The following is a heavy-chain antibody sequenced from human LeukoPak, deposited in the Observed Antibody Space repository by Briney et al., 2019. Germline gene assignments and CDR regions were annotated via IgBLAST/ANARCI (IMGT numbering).Heavy chain of an antibody. Sequence: GGSRRLSCAASGFNFRSYGMHWVRQTPGKGLEWVAYIRSDGKYKPYADSVKGRFTISRDNSKNTMYLQMNSLRAEDTAVYYCARAGYGDYGGGYWGQGTLVTVSS. V-gene: IGHV3-30*02. D-gene: IGHD4-17*01. CDR1: GFNFRSYG. CDR2: IRSDGKYK. CDR3: ARAGYGDYGGGY. J-gene: IGHJ4*02.